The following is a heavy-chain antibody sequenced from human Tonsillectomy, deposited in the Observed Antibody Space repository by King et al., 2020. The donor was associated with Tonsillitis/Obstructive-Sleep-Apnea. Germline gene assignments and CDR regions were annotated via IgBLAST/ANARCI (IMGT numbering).Heavy chain of an antibody. CDR1: GFTFSSYG. CDR2: ISYDGSNK. J-gene: IGHJ3*02. Sequence: VQLVESGGGVVQPGRSLRLSCAASGFTFSSYGMQWVRQAPGKGLEWVAVISYDGSNKYYADSVKGRFTISRDNSKNTLYLQMNSLRAEDTAVYYCAKGRQLGFISLHYRTNYAFDIWGQGTMVTVSS. D-gene: IGHD1/OR15-1a*01. V-gene: IGHV3-30*18. CDR3: AKGRQLGFISLHYRTNYAFDI.